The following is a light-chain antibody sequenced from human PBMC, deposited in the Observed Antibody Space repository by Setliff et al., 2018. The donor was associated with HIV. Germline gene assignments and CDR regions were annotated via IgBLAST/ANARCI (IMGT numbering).Light chain of an antibody. CDR3: QAWDSSTFYV. J-gene: IGLJ1*01. Sequence: SYELTQPPSVSVSPGQTASITCSGDKLGDKYACWYQQKPGQSPVLVIYQDNNRPSGIPERFSGSNSGNTATLTISGTQAMDEADYYCQAWDSSTFYVFGTGTRSPS. CDR2: QDN. V-gene: IGLV3-1*01. CDR1: KLGDKY.